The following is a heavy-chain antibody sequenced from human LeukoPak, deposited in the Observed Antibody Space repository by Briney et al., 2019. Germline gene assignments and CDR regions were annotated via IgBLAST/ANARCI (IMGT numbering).Heavy chain of an antibody. CDR2: IWYDGSYK. CDR1: GFTFITYG. D-gene: IGHD3-22*01. Sequence: PGGFLRLSCAASGFTFITYGMHWVRQAPGKGLEWVALIWYDGSYKYYADSVKGRFTISRDNSKNTLYLQMNSLRAEDTAVYYCAREYYDSSDYPRQHYFDYWGQGTLVTVSS. CDR3: AREYYDSSDYPRQHYFDY. V-gene: IGHV3-33*01. J-gene: IGHJ4*02.